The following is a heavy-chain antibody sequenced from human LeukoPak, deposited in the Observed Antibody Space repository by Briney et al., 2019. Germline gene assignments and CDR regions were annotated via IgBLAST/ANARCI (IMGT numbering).Heavy chain of an antibody. CDR1: GGSISSYY. V-gene: IGHV4-59*08. D-gene: IGHD3-9*01. Sequence: SETLSLTCTVSGGSISSYYWSWIRQPQGKGLEWIGYIYYSGSTNYNPSLKSRVTISVDTSKNQFSLKLSSVTAADTAVYYCARRGDGDDILTGYLSPTYYFDYWGQGTLVTVSS. J-gene: IGHJ4*02. CDR2: IYYSGST. CDR3: ARRGDGDDILTGYLSPTYYFDY.